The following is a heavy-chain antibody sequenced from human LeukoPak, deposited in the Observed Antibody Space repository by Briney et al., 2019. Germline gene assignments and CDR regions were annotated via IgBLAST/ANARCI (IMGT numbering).Heavy chain of an antibody. CDR2: ISAYNGNT. Sequence: ASVKVSCKASGYTFTSYGISWVRQAPGQGLEWMGWISAYNGNTNYAQKLQGKVTMTTDTSTSTAYMELRSLRSDDTAVYYCARDRRDGYCLGHWGQGTLVTVSS. V-gene: IGHV1-18*01. J-gene: IGHJ4*02. CDR1: GYTFTSYG. D-gene: IGHD2-2*03. CDR3: ARDRRDGYCLGH.